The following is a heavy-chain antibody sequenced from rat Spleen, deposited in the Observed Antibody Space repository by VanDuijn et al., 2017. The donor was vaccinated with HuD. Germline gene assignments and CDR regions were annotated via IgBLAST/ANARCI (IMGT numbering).Heavy chain of an antibody. V-gene: IGHV5-29*01. Sequence: EVQLVESDGGLVQPGRSLKLSCAASGFTFRDYYMAWVRQAPTKGMEWVATLSYDATAPYYRDSVKGRFTISRDTAQNTLYLQMNSLRSEDTATYYCARHAYYDGYYHWYFDFWGPGTMVTVSS. D-gene: IGHD1-12*03. CDR2: LSYDATAP. CDR3: ARHAYYDGYYHWYFDF. J-gene: IGHJ1*01. CDR1: GFTFRDYY.